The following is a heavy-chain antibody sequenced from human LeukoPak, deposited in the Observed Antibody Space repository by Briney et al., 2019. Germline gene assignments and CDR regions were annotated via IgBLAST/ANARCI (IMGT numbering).Heavy chain of an antibody. CDR2: ISTSSSYI. CDR3: ARDQETTVTPYYFDY. J-gene: IGHJ4*02. Sequence: GGSLRLSCAASGFTFSSYSMNWVRQAPGKGLEWVSSISTSSSYIYYADSVKGRFTISRDNAKNSLYLQMNSLRAEDTAVYYCARDQETTVTPYYFDYWGQGTLVTVSS. CDR1: GFTFSSYS. D-gene: IGHD4-11*01. V-gene: IGHV3-21*06.